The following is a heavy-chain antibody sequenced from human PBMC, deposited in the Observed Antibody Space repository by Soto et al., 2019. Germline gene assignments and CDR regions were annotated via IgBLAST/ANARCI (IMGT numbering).Heavy chain of an antibody. V-gene: IGHV1-69*12. CDR2: IIPIFGTA. Sequence: QVQLVQSGAEVKKPGSSVKVSCKASGGTFSSYAISWVRQAPGQGLEWMGGIIPIFGTANYAQKFQGRVTLTADESTSTAYMELSSLRSEDTAVYYCARVVGATYRRYYYGMDVWGQGTTVTVSS. D-gene: IGHD1-26*01. CDR1: GGTFSSYA. CDR3: ARVVGATYRRYYYGMDV. J-gene: IGHJ6*02.